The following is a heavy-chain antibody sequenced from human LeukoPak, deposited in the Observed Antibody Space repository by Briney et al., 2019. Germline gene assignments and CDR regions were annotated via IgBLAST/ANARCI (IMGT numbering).Heavy chain of an antibody. V-gene: IGHV1-2*04. D-gene: IGHD3-3*01. CDR1: GYTFTGYY. CDR3: ARSNFWSGNIDY. J-gene: IGHJ4*02. CDR2: INPNSGGT. Sequence: ASVKVSCKASGYTFTGYYMHWVRQAPGQGLEWMGWINPNSGGTNYAQKFQGWVTMTRDTSISTAYTELSRLRSDDTAVYYCARSNFWSGNIDYWGQGTLVTVSS.